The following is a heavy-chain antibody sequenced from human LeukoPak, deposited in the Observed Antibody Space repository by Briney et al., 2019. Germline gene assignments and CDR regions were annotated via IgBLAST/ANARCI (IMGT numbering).Heavy chain of an antibody. Sequence: GGSLRLSCAASGFTFSSYAMSWVRQAPGKGLEWVSAISGSGGSTYYADSVKGRFTISRDNSKNTLYLQMNSLRAEDTAVYYCAKFSVVAATRGVSGNFDYWGQGTPVTASS. CDR1: GFTFSSYA. D-gene: IGHD2-15*01. V-gene: IGHV3-23*01. CDR3: AKFSVVAATRGVSGNFDY. J-gene: IGHJ4*02. CDR2: ISGSGGST.